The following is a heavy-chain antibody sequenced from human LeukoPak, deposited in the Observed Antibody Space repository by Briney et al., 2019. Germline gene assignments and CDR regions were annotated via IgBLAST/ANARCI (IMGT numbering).Heavy chain of an antibody. J-gene: IGHJ6*03. Sequence: SETLSLTCTVSGYSISSGYYWGWIRQPPGKGLEWIGSIYRSGSTYYNPSLKSRVTISVDTSKNQFSLKLSSVTAADTAVYYCARVEVTIFGVVSPFDYYMDVWGKGTTVTVSS. CDR1: GYSISSGYY. V-gene: IGHV4-38-2*02. D-gene: IGHD3-3*01. CDR2: IYRSGST. CDR3: ARVEVTIFGVVSPFDYYMDV.